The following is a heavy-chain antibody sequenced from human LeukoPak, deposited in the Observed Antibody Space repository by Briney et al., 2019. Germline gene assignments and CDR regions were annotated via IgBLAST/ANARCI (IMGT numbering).Heavy chain of an antibody. V-gene: IGHV3-48*04. D-gene: IGHD2-2*01. Sequence: PGGSLRLSCAASGFTFSNYWMSWVRQAPGKRLQWVSYISSSGNKIYYAASVKGRFTISRDNAKNSLYLQIDSLRAEDTAVYYCARGQRPQYTSTWDNWFDPWGQGTQVTVSS. CDR1: GFTFSNYW. CDR2: ISSSGNKI. J-gene: IGHJ5*02. CDR3: ARGQRPQYTSTWDNWFDP.